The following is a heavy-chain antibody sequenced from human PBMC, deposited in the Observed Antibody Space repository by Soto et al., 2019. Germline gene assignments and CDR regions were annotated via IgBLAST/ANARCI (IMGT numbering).Heavy chain of an antibody. D-gene: IGHD6-19*01. CDR2: ISYDGSNK. J-gene: IGHJ4*02. Sequence: QVQLVESGGGVVQPGRSLRLSCAASGFTFSSYGMHWVRQAPGKGLEWVAVISYDGSNKYYADSVKGRFTISRDNSKNTLYLQMNSLRAEDTAVYYCAKDRGSGWMFDYWGQGTLVTVSS. V-gene: IGHV3-30*18. CDR3: AKDRGSGWMFDY. CDR1: GFTFSSYG.